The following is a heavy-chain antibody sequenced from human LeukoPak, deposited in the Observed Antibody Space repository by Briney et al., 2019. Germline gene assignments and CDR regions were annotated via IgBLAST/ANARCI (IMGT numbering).Heavy chain of an antibody. V-gene: IGHV3-48*01. D-gene: IGHD3-16*01. CDR3: ARDWGEGFFSMAFDI. CDR1: GFTFTTYS. Sequence: GGSLRLSCAASGFTFTTYSMNWVRQAPGKGLEWVSYINSGGDTIFYADSVKGRFTISRDNSKNTLYLQMNRLRAEDTAVYYCARDWGEGFFSMAFDIWGQGTMVTVSS. CDR2: INSGGDTI. J-gene: IGHJ3*02.